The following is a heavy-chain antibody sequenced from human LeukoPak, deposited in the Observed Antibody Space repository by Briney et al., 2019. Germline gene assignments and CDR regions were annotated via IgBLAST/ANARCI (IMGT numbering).Heavy chain of an antibody. CDR1: GGSISSSSYY. V-gene: IGHV4-39*07. CDR2: IYYSGST. CDR3: ASWPGGWYGEDS. J-gene: IGHJ4*02. Sequence: SETLSLTCTVYGGSISSSSYYWGWIRQPPGKGLEGIGSIYYSGSTYYNPSLKSRVTISVDTSKNQFSLKLSSVTAADTAVYYCASWPGGWYGEDSWGQGTLVTVSS. D-gene: IGHD6-19*01.